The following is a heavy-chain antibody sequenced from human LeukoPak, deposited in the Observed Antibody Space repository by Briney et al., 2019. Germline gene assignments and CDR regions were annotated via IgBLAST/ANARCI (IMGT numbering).Heavy chain of an antibody. V-gene: IGHV3-23*01. CDR3: AKAPVTTCRGAYCYPFDY. D-gene: IGHD2-21*01. CDR2: ISDSGNT. CDR1: GFTFSRYW. J-gene: IGHJ4*02. Sequence: GGSLRLSCAASGFTFSRYWMSWVRQAPGKGLEWVSAISDSGNTYHADSVKGRFTISRDSSKNTLFLQMNRLRPEDAAVYYCAKAPVTTCRGAYCYPFDYWGQGTLVTVSS.